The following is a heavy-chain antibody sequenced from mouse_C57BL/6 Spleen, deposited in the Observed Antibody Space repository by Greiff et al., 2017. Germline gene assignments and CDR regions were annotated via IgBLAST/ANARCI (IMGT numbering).Heavy chain of an antibody. Sequence: EVKLMESGPALVKPSQTVSLTCTVTGYSITNGNHWWYWIRQVSGSKLEWLGYIRSSGSTNSNTSLKSRISITRDTSKNQLFLQLNSVTTEDIATYYCARAYDGYYYAMDYWGQGTSVTVSS. CDR3: ARAYDGYYYAMDY. V-gene: IGHV3-4*01. J-gene: IGHJ4*01. CDR2: IRSSGST. CDR1: GYSITNGNHW. D-gene: IGHD2-3*01.